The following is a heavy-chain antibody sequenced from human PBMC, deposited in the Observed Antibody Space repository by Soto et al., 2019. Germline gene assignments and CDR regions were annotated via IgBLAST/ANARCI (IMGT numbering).Heavy chain of an antibody. J-gene: IGHJ3*02. D-gene: IGHD2-15*01. CDR3: ASGRGYCSGGSCQWTSFDI. Sequence: SETLSLTCTVSGGSISSGGYYWSWIRQHPGKGLEWIGYIYYSGSTYYNPSLKSRVTISVDTSKNQFSLKLSSVTAADTAVYYCASGRGYCSGGSCQWTSFDIWGQGTMVTVSS. CDR2: IYYSGST. V-gene: IGHV4-31*03. CDR1: GGSISSGGYY.